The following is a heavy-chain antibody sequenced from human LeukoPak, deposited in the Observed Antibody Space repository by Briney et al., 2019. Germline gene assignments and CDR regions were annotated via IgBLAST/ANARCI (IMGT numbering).Heavy chain of an antibody. CDR1: GGTFSSYA. CDR2: IIPIFGTA. CDR3: ARDRGDDSNWFDP. J-gene: IGHJ5*02. V-gene: IGHV1-69*05. D-gene: IGHD3-16*01. Sequence: SVKVSCKASGGTFSSYAISWVRQAPGQGLEWMRGIIPIFGTANYAQKFQGRVTITTDESTSTAYMELSSLRSEDTAVYYCARDRGDDSNWFDPWGQGTLVTVSS.